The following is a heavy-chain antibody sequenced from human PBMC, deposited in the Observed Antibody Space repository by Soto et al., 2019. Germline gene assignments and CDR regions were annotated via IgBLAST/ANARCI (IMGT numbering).Heavy chain of an antibody. Sequence: GSLRLSCAASGFTFSSYAMSWVRQAPGKGLEWVSAISGSGGSTYYADSVKGRFTISRDNSKNTLYLQMNSLRAEDTAVYYCALHRGIVVVPAAVFDYWGQGTRVTVAS. CDR3: ALHRGIVVVPAAVFDY. D-gene: IGHD2-2*01. CDR1: GFTFSSYA. J-gene: IGHJ4*02. V-gene: IGHV3-23*01. CDR2: ISGSGGST.